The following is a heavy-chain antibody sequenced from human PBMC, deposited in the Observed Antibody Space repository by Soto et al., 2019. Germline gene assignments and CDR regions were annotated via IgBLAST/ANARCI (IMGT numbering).Heavy chain of an antibody. V-gene: IGHV1-2*02. CDR2: INPNSGGT. D-gene: IGHD3-9*01. J-gene: IGHJ4*02. CDR3: ARADVGAGNYFDR. CDR1: GYTFTGYY. Sequence: QVQLVQSGAEVQKPWASVKVSCKAPGYTFTGYYLHWVRQAPGQGLEWMGWINPNSGGTKYAPMLQDRVTMTRDTSISTASMELSRVRSDDTAVYYCARADVGAGNYFDRWGQGPLVTASS.